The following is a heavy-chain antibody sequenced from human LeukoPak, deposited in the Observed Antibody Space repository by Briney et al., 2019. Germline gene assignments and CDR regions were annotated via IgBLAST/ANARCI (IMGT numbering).Heavy chain of an antibody. CDR1: GFTFSRYV. D-gene: IGHD3-9*01. V-gene: IGHV3-30*04. CDR2: ISYDGNNK. Sequence: PGRSLRLSCVASGFTFSRYVMHWVRQAPGKGLEWVAFISYDGNNKYYADSVKGRSTISRDNSKNTLYLQMNSLRTEDTAVYYCATESMLDWSGFDYWGQGTLVTVSS. J-gene: IGHJ4*02. CDR3: ATESMLDWSGFDY.